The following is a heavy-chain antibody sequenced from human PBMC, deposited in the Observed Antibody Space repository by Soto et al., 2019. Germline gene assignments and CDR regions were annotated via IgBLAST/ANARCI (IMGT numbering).Heavy chain of an antibody. J-gene: IGHJ4*02. CDR1: GDSISSGGYF. CDR3: ARLGYCASTSCPRGGGFDY. V-gene: IGHV4-31*03. CDR2: IYSSGSA. D-gene: IGHD2-2*01. Sequence: QVQLQESGAGLVKPSQTLSLTCTVSGDSISSGGYFWTWIRQHPGKGLEWIGYIYSSGSAYYNPSLTSRVTISADTSKNQFSLKMTSVTAADTAVYYCARLGYCASTSCPRGGGFDYWGQGTLVTVSS.